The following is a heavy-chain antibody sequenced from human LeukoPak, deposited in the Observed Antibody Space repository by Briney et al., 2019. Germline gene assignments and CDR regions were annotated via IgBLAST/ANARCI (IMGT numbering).Heavy chain of an antibody. V-gene: IGHV3-23*01. Sequence: SGGSLRLSCAASGFTFSSYAMSWVRQAPGKGPEWVSSLSGGGGDTYYADSVNGRFTISRDNSEKTLYLQMNSLRAEDTAVYYCAKDRYYDSRRAYDYWGQGTLVTVPS. D-gene: IGHD3-22*01. CDR3: AKDRYYDSRRAYDY. CDR2: LSGGGGDT. CDR1: GFTFSSYA. J-gene: IGHJ4*02.